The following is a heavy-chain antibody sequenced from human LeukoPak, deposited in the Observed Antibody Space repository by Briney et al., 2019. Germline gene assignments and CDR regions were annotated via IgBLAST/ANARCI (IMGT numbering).Heavy chain of an antibody. CDR3: ARGRVLTGESDY. CDR2: INHSGST. CDR1: GGSFSGYY. J-gene: IGHJ4*02. Sequence: SETLSLTCAVYGGSFSGYYWSWIRQPPGKGLEWIGEINHSGSTNYNPSLKSRVTISVDTSKNQFSLQLSSVTAADTAVYDCARGRVLTGESDYRGQGTLVSVSS. V-gene: IGHV4-34*01. D-gene: IGHD7-27*01.